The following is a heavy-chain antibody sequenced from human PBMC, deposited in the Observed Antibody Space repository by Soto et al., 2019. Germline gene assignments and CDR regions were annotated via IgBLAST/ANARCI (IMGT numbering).Heavy chain of an antibody. CDR3: ARHTKSGSYYYYYYGMDV. V-gene: IGHV4-39*01. D-gene: IGHD1-26*01. CDR2: IYYSRST. Sequence: SETLSLTCTVSGGSISSSSYYWGWIRQPPGKGLEWIGSIYYSRSTYYNPSLKSRVTISVDTSKNQFSLKLSSVTAADTAVYYCARHTKSGSYYYYYYGMDVWGQGTTVT. J-gene: IGHJ6*02. CDR1: GGSISSSSYY.